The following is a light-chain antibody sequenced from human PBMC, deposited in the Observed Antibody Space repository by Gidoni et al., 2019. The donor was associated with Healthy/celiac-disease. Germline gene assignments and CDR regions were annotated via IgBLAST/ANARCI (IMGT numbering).Light chain of an antibody. CDR1: SSHIGSNY. Sequence: QSVLTQPPSASGTPGQRVTISCSGSSSHIGSNYVYWYQQLPGPAPNLLIYRNNQRPSGVPDRFSGSKSGTSASLAISGLRSEDEADYYCAAWDDSLSGVVFGGGTKLTVL. CDR2: RNN. V-gene: IGLV1-47*01. CDR3: AAWDDSLSGVV. J-gene: IGLJ2*01.